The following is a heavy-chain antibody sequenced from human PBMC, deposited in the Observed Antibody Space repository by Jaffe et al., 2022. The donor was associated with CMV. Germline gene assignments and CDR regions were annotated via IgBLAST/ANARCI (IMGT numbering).Heavy chain of an antibody. CDR2: IKSKTDGGTT. CDR1: GFTFSNAW. CDR3: TTGIAVAHHLNAFDI. Sequence: EVQLVESGGGLVKPGGSLRLSCAASGFTFSNAWMSWVRQAPGKGLEWVGRIKSKTDGGTTDYAAPVKGRFTISRDDSKNTLYLQMNSLKTEDTAVYYCTTGIAVAHHLNAFDIWGQGTMVTVSS. V-gene: IGHV3-15*01. J-gene: IGHJ3*02. D-gene: IGHD6-19*01.